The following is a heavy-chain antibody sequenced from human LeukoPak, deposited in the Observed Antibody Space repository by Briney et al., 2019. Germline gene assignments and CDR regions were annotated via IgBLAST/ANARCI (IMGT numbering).Heavy chain of an antibody. V-gene: IGHV1-24*01. D-gene: IGHD3-10*01. CDR1: GYTLTEVS. CDR3: ARKYYYGSGSYFDY. CDR2: FDPADGEP. J-gene: IGHJ4*02. Sequence: GASVKVSCKISGYTLTEVSMHWVRQAPGKGLEWMGGFDPADGEPIYAQKFQGRVTMSEDTSTDTAYMDLSSLRSEDTAVYYCARKYYYGSGSYFDYWGQGTLVTVSS.